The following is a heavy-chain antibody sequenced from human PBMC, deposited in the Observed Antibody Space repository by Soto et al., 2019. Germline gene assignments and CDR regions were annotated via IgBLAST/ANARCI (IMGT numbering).Heavy chain of an antibody. CDR2: IIPILGIA. CDR3: ARDRTSGSYYNPGNRFDP. J-gene: IGHJ5*02. Sequence: SVKVSCKASGGTFSSYTISWVRQAPGQGLEWMGRIIPILGIANYAQKFQGRVTITADKSTSTAYMELSSLRSEDTAVYYCARDRTSGSYYNPGNRFDPWGQGTLVTVSS. V-gene: IGHV1-69*04. CDR1: GGTFSSYT. D-gene: IGHD3-10*01.